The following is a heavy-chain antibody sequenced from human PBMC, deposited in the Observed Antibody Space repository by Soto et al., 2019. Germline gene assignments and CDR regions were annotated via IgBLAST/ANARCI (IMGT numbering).Heavy chain of an antibody. V-gene: IGHV1-69*02. D-gene: IGHD3-22*01. J-gene: IGHJ4*02. Sequence: QVQLVQSGAEVKKPGSSVKVSCKASGGTFSSYTISWVRQAPGQGLEWMGRIIPILGIANYAQKFQGRVTITADKSTSTAYMELSSLRSEDTAVYYWASSPDYYDSSGYPDWGQGTLVTVSS. CDR1: GGTFSSYT. CDR3: ASSPDYYDSSGYPD. CDR2: IIPILGIA.